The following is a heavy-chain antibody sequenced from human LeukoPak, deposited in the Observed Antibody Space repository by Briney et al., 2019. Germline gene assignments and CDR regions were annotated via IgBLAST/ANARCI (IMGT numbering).Heavy chain of an antibody. CDR1: GGSFSGYY. J-gene: IGHJ4*02. D-gene: IGHD5-12*01. CDR3: ARGLYSGYADYFDY. V-gene: IGHV4-34*01. CDR2: INHSGST. Sequence: SETLSLTCAVYGGSFSGYYWSWIRQPPGKGLEWIGEINHSGSTNYNPSLKSRVTISVDTSKNQFSLKLSSATAADTAVYYCARGLYSGYADYFDYWGRGTLVTVSS.